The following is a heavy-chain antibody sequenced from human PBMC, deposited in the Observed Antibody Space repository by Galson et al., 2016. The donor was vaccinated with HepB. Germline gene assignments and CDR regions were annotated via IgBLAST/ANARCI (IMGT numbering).Heavy chain of an antibody. V-gene: IGHV3-30*18. J-gene: IGHJ4*02. CDR2: ISSDGIDK. D-gene: IGHD5-18*01. Sequence: SLRLSCAASGFTFNNFGLHWVRQAPGKGLEWVPRISSDGIDKYYADSVKGRFTISRDNSKNTVFLQMNSLRGEDTAVYYCAKDLDGYTYGYSYSDHWGQGTLVTVSS. CDR3: AKDLDGYTYGYSYSDH. CDR1: GFTFNNFG.